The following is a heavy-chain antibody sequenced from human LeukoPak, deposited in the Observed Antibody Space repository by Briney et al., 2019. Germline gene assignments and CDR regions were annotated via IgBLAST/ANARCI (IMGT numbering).Heavy chain of an antibody. V-gene: IGHV4-61*09. J-gene: IGHJ3*02. CDR1: GGSISSGSYC. D-gene: IGHD5-12*01. CDR2: IYTSGRT. CDR3: ARVIVATINDAFDI. Sequence: SETLSLTCTVSGGSISSGSYCWSWIRQPAGKGLEWIGHIYTSGRTNYNPSLKSRVTISVDTSKNQFSLKLSSVTAADTAMYYCARVIVATINDAFDIWGQGTMVTVSS.